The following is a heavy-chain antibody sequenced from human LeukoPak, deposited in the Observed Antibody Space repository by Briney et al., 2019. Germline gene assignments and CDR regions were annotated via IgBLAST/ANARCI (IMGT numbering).Heavy chain of an antibody. CDR2: INPNSGGT. CDR3: ARXLSTSSNWELDY. V-gene: IGHV1-2*02. CDR1: GYTFSDYY. D-gene: IGHD1-1*01. Sequence: GASVKVSFKASGYTFSDYYTHWVRQAPGQGLEWMGWINPNSGGTRYAQQFQGRVTMTRDTSIGTVYMELSTLRSDDTAVYYCARXLSTSSNWELDYWGQGTLVTVS. J-gene: IGHJ4*02.